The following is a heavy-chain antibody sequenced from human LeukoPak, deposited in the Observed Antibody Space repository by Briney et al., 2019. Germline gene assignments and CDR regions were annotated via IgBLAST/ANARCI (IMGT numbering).Heavy chain of an antibody. Sequence: ASVKVSCKASGYTFTDYYIHWVRQAPGQGLEWMGWISPKSGGTNYGQKFQGRVTMSRDTSISTAYMELSRLRSDDTAVYYCAREGGYCSSTSCHNWFDPWGQGTLVTVSS. CDR2: ISPKSGGT. D-gene: IGHD2-2*01. V-gene: IGHV1-2*02. CDR3: AREGGYCSSTSCHNWFDP. CDR1: GYTFTDYY. J-gene: IGHJ5*02.